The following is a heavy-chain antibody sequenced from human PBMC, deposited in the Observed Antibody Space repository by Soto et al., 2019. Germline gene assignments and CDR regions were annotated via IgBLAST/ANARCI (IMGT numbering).Heavy chain of an antibody. CDR3: AKDPDTAMVGSDY. CDR2: ISGSGGST. CDR1: GFTFSSYA. V-gene: IGHV3-23*01. Sequence: EVQLLESGGGLVQPGGSLRLSCAASGFTFSSYAMSWVRQAPGKGLEWVSAISGSGGSTYYADSGKGRFTISRDNSKNTQYLQMNSLRTEDTAVYYGAKDPDTAMVGSDYWGQGTLVTVSS. D-gene: IGHD5-18*01. J-gene: IGHJ4*02.